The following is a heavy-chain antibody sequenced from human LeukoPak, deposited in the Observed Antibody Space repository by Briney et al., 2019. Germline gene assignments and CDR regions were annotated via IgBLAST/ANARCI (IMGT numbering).Heavy chain of an antibody. V-gene: IGHV3-21*01. J-gene: IGHJ4*02. D-gene: IGHD6-19*01. CDR3: ARDLGVAGTRSFDY. CDR1: GFTFSSYS. Sequence: PGGSLRLSCAASGFTFSSYSMNWVRQAPGKGLEWVSSISSSSSYIYYADSVEGRFTISRDNAKNSLYLQMNSLRAEDTAVYYCARDLGVAGTRSFDYWGQGTLVTVSS. CDR2: ISSSSSYI.